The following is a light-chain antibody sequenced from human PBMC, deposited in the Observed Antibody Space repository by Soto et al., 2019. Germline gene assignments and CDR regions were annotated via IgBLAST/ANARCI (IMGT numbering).Light chain of an antibody. CDR2: WAS. CDR3: QHYYTAPYT. Sequence: DIVMTQSTHSLAVSLGERATINCKSSQSVLYSSNNKNYLAWYQQRPGQPPKLLIYWASTRESGVPDRFSGSGSGSDFTLTISSLQAEDVATYYCQHYYTAPYTFGQGTKLEIK. CDR1: QSVLYSSNNKNY. J-gene: IGKJ2*01. V-gene: IGKV4-1*01.